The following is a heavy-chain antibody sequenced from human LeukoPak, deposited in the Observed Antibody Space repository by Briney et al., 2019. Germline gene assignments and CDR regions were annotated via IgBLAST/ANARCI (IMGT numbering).Heavy chain of an antibody. CDR2: ISDDGSST. CDR1: TFTFSDYW. CDR3: VRDLYSDYNWFDP. D-gene: IGHD4-11*01. J-gene: IGHJ5*02. Sequence: GGSLRLSCAASTFTFSDYWMHWVRQAPGKELVWVSRISDDGSSTTYADSVRGRFTISRDNAKNTLYLQMNSLRVEDTAMYYCVRDLYSDYNWFDPWGQGTLVTVSS. V-gene: IGHV3-74*01.